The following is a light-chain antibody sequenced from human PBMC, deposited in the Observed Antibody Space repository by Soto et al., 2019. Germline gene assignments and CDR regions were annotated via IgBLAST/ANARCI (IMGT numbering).Light chain of an antibody. CDR3: QQSNSIPWT. J-gene: IGKJ1*01. Sequence: DIPMTQSPSSLSASAGDRVTITCRASQNITIYLNWYQQKPGKAPKLLIHAASSLQSGVPSRFSGSGSGTDFTLSISSLQPEDFASYYCQQSNSIPWTFGQGTKVEIK. CDR2: AAS. V-gene: IGKV1-39*01. CDR1: QNITIY.